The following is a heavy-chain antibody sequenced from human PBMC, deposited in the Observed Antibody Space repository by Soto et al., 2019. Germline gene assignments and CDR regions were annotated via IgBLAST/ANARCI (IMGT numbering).Heavy chain of an antibody. CDR2: IIPIFGTA. J-gene: IGHJ3*01. CDR1: GVTVSSYA. V-gene: IGHV1-69*13. Sequence: SVKLFCNASGVTVSSYAISWVRQAAGQWREWMGGIIPIFGTANYAQKFQGRVTITADESTSTAYMQLSSLRSEDTAIYYCAKAAEKPWELHNNDAFDVWGQGTMVTVSS. D-gene: IGHD1-26*01. CDR3: AKAAEKPWELHNNDAFDV.